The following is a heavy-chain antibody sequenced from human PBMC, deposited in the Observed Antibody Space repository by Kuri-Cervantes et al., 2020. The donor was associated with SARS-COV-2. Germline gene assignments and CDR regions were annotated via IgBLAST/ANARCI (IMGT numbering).Heavy chain of an antibody. J-gene: IGHJ4*02. CDR3: ARDGRAYSSSWQPSYY. Sequence: GGSLRLSCAASGFTFSSYAMSWVRQAPGKGLEWVSAISGSGGSTYYADSVKGRFTISRDNSKNTLYLQMNSLRAEDTAVYYCARDGRAYSSSWQPSYYWGQGTLVTVSS. D-gene: IGHD6-13*01. CDR1: GFTFSSYA. V-gene: IGHV3-23*01. CDR2: ISGSGGST.